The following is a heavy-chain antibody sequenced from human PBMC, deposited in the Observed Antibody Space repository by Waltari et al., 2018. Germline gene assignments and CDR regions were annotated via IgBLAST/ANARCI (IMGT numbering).Heavy chain of an antibody. Sequence: QVQLQESGPGLVKPSETLSLTCAVSGYSISSGYYWGWIRQPPGKGLEWIGSIYHSGSTNYNPSLKSRVTISVDTSKNQFSLKLSSVTAADTAVYYCARTAYSVDYFDYWGQGTLVTVSS. V-gene: IGHV4-38-2*01. J-gene: IGHJ4*02. CDR2: IYHSGST. D-gene: IGHD6-13*01. CDR3: ARTAYSVDYFDY. CDR1: GYSISSGYY.